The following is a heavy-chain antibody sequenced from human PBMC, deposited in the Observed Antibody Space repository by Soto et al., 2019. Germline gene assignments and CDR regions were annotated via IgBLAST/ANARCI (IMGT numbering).Heavy chain of an antibody. Sequence: EVQLVESGGGLVKPGGSLRLSCAASGFTFSNAWMSWVRQAPGNGLEWVGRIKSKTDGGTTDYAAPVKGRLTISRDDSKNTLYLQMNSLKTGNTAVYYCTTAYSSGWYYFDYWGQGTLVTVSS. J-gene: IGHJ4*02. CDR3: TTAYSSGWYYFDY. V-gene: IGHV3-15*01. CDR1: GFTFSNAW. D-gene: IGHD6-19*01. CDR2: IKSKTDGGTT.